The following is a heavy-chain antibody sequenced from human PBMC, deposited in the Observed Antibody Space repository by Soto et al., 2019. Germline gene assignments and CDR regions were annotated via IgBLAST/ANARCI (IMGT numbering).Heavy chain of an antibody. CDR3: VHRRYYYDSSLY. Sequence: GHTLVNPTQTLKLTCTFSGFSLSTSGVGVGWIRQPPGKALEWLALIYWTDDEHYSPSLQSRLTITKDTSKNQVVLTMTNMDPVDTATYFCVHRRYYYDSSLYWVQGTLVTVSS. CDR1: GFSLSTSGVG. J-gene: IGHJ4*02. D-gene: IGHD3-22*01. V-gene: IGHV2-5*01. CDR2: IYWTDDE.